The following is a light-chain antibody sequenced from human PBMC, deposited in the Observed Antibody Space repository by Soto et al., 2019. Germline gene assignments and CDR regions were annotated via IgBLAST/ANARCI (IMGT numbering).Light chain of an antibody. CDR3: CSYAGSSTFYV. Sequence: SVLTQPASVSGSPAQSITISCTGTSSDVGSYNLVSWYQQHPGKAPKLMIYEVSKRPSGVSNRFSGSKSGNTASLTISGLQAEDEADYYCCSYAGSSTFYVFGTGTKVTVL. CDR2: EVS. V-gene: IGLV2-23*02. CDR1: SSDVGSYNL. J-gene: IGLJ1*01.